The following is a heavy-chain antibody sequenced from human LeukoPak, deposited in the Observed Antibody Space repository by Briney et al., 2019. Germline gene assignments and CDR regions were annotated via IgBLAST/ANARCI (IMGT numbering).Heavy chain of an antibody. J-gene: IGHJ4*02. V-gene: IGHV3-30*18. CDR1: GFTFSSYG. CDR3: AKRASSSWSSVDY. Sequence: GGSLRLSCEASGFTFSSYGMRWVRQAPGKGLEWVAVILYDGSDKYYADSVKGRFTISRDNSKNTLYLQMNSLRTADTAVYYCAKRASSSWSSVDYWGQGTLVTVSS. CDR2: ILYDGSDK. D-gene: IGHD6-13*01.